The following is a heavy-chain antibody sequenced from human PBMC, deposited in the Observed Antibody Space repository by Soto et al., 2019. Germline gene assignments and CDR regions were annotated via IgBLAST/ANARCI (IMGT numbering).Heavy chain of an antibody. Sequence: SETLSLTCTVSGGSISSSSYYWGWIRQPPGKGLEWIGSIYYSGSTYYNPSLKSRVTISVDTSKNQFSLKLSSVTAADTAVYYCARPRNPLREYSGYAFDYWGQGTLVTVSS. CDR3: ARPRNPLREYSGYAFDY. J-gene: IGHJ4*02. V-gene: IGHV4-39*01. CDR1: GGSISSSSYY. D-gene: IGHD5-12*01. CDR2: IYYSGST.